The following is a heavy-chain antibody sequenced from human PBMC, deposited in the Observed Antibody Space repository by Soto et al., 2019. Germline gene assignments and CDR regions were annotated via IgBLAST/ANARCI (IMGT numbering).Heavy chain of an antibody. CDR1: GGSISSYY. Sequence: SETLSLTCSVSGGSISSYYWSWIRQPPGKGLEWLGYIFYSGRSGSTNYNPSLKSRVTISVDTSKNQFSLKLSSVTAADTAVYYGARTALGWCDPWGQGTLVTVSS. CDR3: ARTALGWCDP. D-gene: IGHD2-21*02. CDR2: IFYSGRSGST. V-gene: IGHV4-59*01. J-gene: IGHJ5*02.